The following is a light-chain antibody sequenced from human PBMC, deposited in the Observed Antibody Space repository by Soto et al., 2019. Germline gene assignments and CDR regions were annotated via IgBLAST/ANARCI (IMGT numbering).Light chain of an antibody. V-gene: IGKV3-15*01. CDR2: GAT. J-gene: IGKJ2*01. CDR3: QQYHDWPPYT. CDR1: QGVGTN. Sequence: EVVMTQSPATLSVSPGERVTLSCRASQGVGTNLAWHQQKPGQPPRLLIYGATTRATGIPARFSGSGSGTEFTLTISSLQSEDFAVYYCQQYHDWPPYTFGQGTKLEIK.